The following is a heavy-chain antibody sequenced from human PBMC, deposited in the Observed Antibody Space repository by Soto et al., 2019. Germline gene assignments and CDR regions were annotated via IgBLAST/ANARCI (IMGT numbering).Heavy chain of an antibody. Sequence: QVQLVQSRAEVKKPGASVKVSCKASGYTLTDYYIHWVRQAPGQGLEWMGWINPNSGGTKYVQNFQGRVTMTRDTSISTAYMELSGLRSDDTAVYYCAKDGRGSNSFGWFDPWGQGTLVTVSS. CDR2: INPNSGGT. CDR3: AKDGRGSNSFGWFDP. J-gene: IGHJ5*02. CDR1: GYTLTDYY. D-gene: IGHD6-13*01. V-gene: IGHV1-2*02.